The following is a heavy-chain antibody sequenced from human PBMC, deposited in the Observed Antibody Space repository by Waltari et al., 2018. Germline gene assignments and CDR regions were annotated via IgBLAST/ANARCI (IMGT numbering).Heavy chain of an antibody. Sequence: QVQLVQSGAEVKKPGSSVKVSCKASGGTFSSYAISWVRQAPGQGLEWMGGIIPILGIANYAQKFQGRVTITADESTSTAYMELSSLRSEDTAVYYCARGTMVQGRGAFEIWGQGTMVTVSS. V-gene: IGHV1-69*04. J-gene: IGHJ3*02. D-gene: IGHD3-10*01. CDR1: GGTFSSYA. CDR2: IIPILGIA. CDR3: ARGTMVQGRGAFEI.